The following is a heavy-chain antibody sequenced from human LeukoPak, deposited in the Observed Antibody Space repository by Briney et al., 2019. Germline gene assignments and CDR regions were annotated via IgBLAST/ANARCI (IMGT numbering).Heavy chain of an antibody. D-gene: IGHD3-16*01. CDR2: INHSGST. Sequence: KPSETLSLTCAVYGGSFSGYYWSWIRQPPGKGLEWIGEINHSGSTNYNPSLKSRVTISVDTSKNQFSLKLSSVTAADTAVYYCARVWDYWGREPWPPSPQ. CDR1: GGSFSGYY. CDR3: ARVWDY. V-gene: IGHV4-34*01. J-gene: IGHJ4*02.